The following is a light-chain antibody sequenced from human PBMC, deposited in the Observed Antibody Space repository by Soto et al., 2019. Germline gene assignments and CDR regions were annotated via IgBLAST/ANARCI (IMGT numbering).Light chain of an antibody. CDR1: SANIGAGYD. V-gene: IGLV1-40*01. J-gene: IGLJ2*01. Sequence: QSVLTQPPSVSGAPGLRVTISCTGNSANIGAGYDVHWYQQLPGTAPKLLIYGDNNRPSGVPDRFSGSKSGTSASLAITGFQAEDEADYYCQSYDNSLSSSGIFGGGTKLTVL. CDR2: GDN. CDR3: QSYDNSLSSSGI.